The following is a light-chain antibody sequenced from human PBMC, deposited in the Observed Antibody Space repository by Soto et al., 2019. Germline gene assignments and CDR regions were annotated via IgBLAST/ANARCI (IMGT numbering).Light chain of an antibody. J-gene: IGKJ1*01. V-gene: IGKV1-5*03. CDR3: QHYNSYSPS. Sequence: DIQMTQSPSTLSASVGDRVTITCRASQSISTWLAWYQQEPGKAPKLLIHKASSLQSGVPSRFSGSGSGTDFTLTISSLHPDGFATYYGQHYNSYSPSFGQGIMVEIK. CDR1: QSISTW. CDR2: KAS.